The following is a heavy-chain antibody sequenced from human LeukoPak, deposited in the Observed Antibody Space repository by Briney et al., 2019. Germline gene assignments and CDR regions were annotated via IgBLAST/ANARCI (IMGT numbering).Heavy chain of an antibody. CDR2: IGSGGGST. D-gene: IGHD6-19*01. Sequence: GGSLRLSCEASGSTFSSYAVNWVRQAPGKGLEWVSAIGSGGGSTDYADSVQGRFTISRDNSKSTLYLQMNSLRAEDTAVYYCAKGFLGGTDQYFDSWGQGTLVTVSS. CDR1: GSTFSSYA. V-gene: IGHV3-23*01. CDR3: AKGFLGGTDQYFDS. J-gene: IGHJ4*02.